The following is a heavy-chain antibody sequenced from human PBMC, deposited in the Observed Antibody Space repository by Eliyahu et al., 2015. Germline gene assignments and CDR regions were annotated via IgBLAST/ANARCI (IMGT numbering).Heavy chain of an antibody. CDR1: GGTLSSXX. CDR3: ARLRTTNYYDSSGLFDY. J-gene: IGHJ4*02. Sequence: QVQLVQSGAEVKKPGSSVKVSCKASGGTLSSXXISWVRQAPGQGLEWVGGSIPIFGTANYAQKFQGRVTITADESTSTAYMELSSLRSEDTAVYYCARLRTTNYYDSSGLFDYWGQGTLVTVSS. CDR2: SIPIFGTA. V-gene: IGHV1-69*01. D-gene: IGHD3-22*01.